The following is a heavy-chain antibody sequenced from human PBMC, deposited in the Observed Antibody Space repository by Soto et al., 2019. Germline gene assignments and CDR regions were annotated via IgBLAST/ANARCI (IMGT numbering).Heavy chain of an antibody. Sequence: PSETLSLTCAVSSGSISSSNWWSWVRQPPGKGLEWIGEIYHSGSTNYNPSLKSRVTISVDKSKNQFSLKLSSVTAADTAVYYCAREGYYGSGSPTDGYYYYYYMDVWGKGTTVTVSS. CDR3: AREGYYGSGSPTDGYYYYYYMDV. CDR1: SGSISSSNW. CDR2: IYHSGST. J-gene: IGHJ6*03. V-gene: IGHV4-4*02. D-gene: IGHD3-10*01.